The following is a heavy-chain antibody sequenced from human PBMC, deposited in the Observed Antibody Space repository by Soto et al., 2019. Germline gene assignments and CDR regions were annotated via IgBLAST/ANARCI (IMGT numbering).Heavy chain of an antibody. CDR2: IFYSGST. V-gene: IGHV4-59*01. CDR3: ARTALGWFDP. D-gene: IGHD2-21*02. CDR1: GGPISSYY. J-gene: IGHJ5*02. Sequence: TSETLSLTCTVSGGPISSYYWSWIRQPPGKGLEWIGYIFYSGSTNQSPSLKSRVTISVDTSKNQFSLKLRSVTAADTAVYYCARTALGWFDPWGQGTLVTVSS.